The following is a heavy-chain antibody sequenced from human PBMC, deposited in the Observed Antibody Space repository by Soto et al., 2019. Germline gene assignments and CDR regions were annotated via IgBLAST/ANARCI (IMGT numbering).Heavy chain of an antibody. CDR2: IYYSGST. D-gene: IGHD4-17*01. CDR1: GDSISSYY. Sequence: SETLSLTCTVSGDSISSYYWSWIRQPPGKGLEWIGYIYYSGSTNYSPSLKSRVTISVDTSKNQFSLKLSSVTAADTAVDYCASSNGDYGDYWSQRTLFTVAS. CDR3: ASSNGDYGDY. V-gene: IGHV4-59*01. J-gene: IGHJ4*02.